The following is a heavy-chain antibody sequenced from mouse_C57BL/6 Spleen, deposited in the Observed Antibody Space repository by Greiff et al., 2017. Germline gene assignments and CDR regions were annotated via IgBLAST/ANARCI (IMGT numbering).Heavy chain of an antibody. CDR3: ARWGDYDGN. CDR2: INPGSGGT. J-gene: IGHJ2*01. V-gene: IGHV1-54*01. CDR1: GYAFTNYL. D-gene: IGHD2-4*01. Sequence: VQLQQSGAELVRPGTSVKVSCKASGYAFTNYLIEWVKQRPGQGLEWIGVINPGSGGTNYNEKFKGKATLTADKSSSTAYMQLSSLTSEDSAVYFCARWGDYDGNWGQGTTLTVSS.